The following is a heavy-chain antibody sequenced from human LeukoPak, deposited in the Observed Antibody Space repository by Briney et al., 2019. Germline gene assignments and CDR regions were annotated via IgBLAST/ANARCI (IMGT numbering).Heavy chain of an antibody. CDR2: IYYSGST. CDR1: GGSISSYY. Sequence: PSETLSPTCTVSGGSISSYYWSWIRQPPGKGLEWIGYIYYSGSTNYNPSLKSRVTISVDTSKNQFSLKLSSVTAADTAVYYCARADGDSHFDYWGQGTLVTVSS. CDR3: ARADGDSHFDY. V-gene: IGHV4-59*01. J-gene: IGHJ4*02. D-gene: IGHD4-17*01.